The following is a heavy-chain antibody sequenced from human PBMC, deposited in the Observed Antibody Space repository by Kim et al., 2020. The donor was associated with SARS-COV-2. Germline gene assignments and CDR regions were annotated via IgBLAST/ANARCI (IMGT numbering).Heavy chain of an antibody. Sequence: GGSLRLSCAASGFTFSSYAMHWVRQAPGKGLEWVAVISYDGSNKYYADSVKGRFTISRDNSKNTLYLQMNSLRAEDTAVYYCARGVGSGREVYWFDPWGQGTLVTVSS. V-gene: IGHV3-30-3*01. CDR1: GFTFSSYA. D-gene: IGHD3-10*01. CDR3: ARGVGSGREVYWFDP. CDR2: ISYDGSNK. J-gene: IGHJ5*02.